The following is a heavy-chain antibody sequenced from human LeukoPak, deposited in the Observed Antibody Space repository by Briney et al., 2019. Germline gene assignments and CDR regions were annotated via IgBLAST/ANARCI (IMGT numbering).Heavy chain of an antibody. CDR3: AKVPPTSVTREGMDV. J-gene: IGHJ6*02. CDR1: GFTFSSSG. V-gene: IGHV3-30*18. Sequence: GRSLRLSCAASGFTFSSSGMYWVRQAPGKGLEWVAVISYDGEKTYYGDSVKGRFTISRDNSKNTLFLHMNSLRVDDTAVYYCAKVPPTSVTREGMDVWGQGTMVRVSS. CDR2: ISYDGEKT. D-gene: IGHD4-17*01.